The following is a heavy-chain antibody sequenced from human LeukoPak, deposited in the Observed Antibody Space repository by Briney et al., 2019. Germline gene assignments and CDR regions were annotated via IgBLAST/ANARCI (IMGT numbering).Heavy chain of an antibody. V-gene: IGHV1-18*01. CDR2: ISAYNGNT. J-gene: IGHJ5*02. Sequence: ASVKVSCKASGYTFTSYGISWVRQAPGQGLEWMGWISAYNGNTNYAQKLQGRVTMTTDTSTSTAYMELRSLRSDDTAVYYCARDQEWGVYSGSYDDWFDPWGQGTLVTVSS. CDR1: GYTFTSYG. CDR3: ARDQEWGVYSGSYDDWFDP. D-gene: IGHD1-26*01.